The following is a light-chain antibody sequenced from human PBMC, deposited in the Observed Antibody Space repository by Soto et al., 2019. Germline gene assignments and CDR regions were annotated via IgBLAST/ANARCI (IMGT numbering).Light chain of an antibody. J-gene: IGLJ1*01. CDR1: SSDVGGYNY. CDR3: SSYTSSSTLALYV. CDR2: DVS. V-gene: IGLV2-14*01. Sequence: QSVLTQPASVSGSPLQSITISCTGTSSDVGGYNYVSWYQQHPGKAPKLMIYDVSNRPSGVSNRFSGSKSGNTASLTISGLQAEDEADYYCSSYTSSSTLALYVFGTGTKVTVL.